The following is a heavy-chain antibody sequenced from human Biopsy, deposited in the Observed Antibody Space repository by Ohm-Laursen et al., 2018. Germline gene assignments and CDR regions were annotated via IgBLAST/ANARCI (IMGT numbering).Heavy chain of an antibody. J-gene: IGHJ2*01. CDR3: ARDRGYYSDRTVPGYFDL. D-gene: IGHD3-22*01. V-gene: IGHV4-59*01. CDR2: VYYTGST. CDR1: GDSISSYY. Sequence: SETLSLTCTVSGDSISSYYWSWIRQPPGKGLGWIGYVYYTGSTDYNPSLQSRVTISVYTSKNHFPLRLRSVSPADTAIYYCARDRGYYSDRTVPGYFDLWGRGTLVTVSS.